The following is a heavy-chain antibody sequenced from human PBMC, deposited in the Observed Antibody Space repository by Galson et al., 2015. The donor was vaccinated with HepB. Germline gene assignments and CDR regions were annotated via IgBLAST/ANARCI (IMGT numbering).Heavy chain of an antibody. Sequence: SVKVSCKASGYIFAGYFIHWVRQAPGQGLEWMGRINPLSGATGYAQSFRGKVTMTRDTSVNTAYLEVSRLRYDETVVYYCAREGVKFGEIIGLDVWGQGTTVTVTS. V-gene: IGHV1-2*05. CDR1: GYIFAGYF. CDR3: AREGVKFGEIIGLDV. D-gene: IGHD3-10*01. CDR2: INPLSGAT. J-gene: IGHJ6*02.